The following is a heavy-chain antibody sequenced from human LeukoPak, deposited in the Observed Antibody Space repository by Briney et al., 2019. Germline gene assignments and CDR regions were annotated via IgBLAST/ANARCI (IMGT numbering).Heavy chain of an antibody. D-gene: IGHD3-9*01. V-gene: IGHV3-53*01. J-gene: IGHJ4*02. Sequence: GGSLRLSCAASGFTVSRNYMSWVRQAPGKGLEWVSVIYSGGSTYYADSVKGRFTISRDNSKNTLYLQMNSLRAEDTAVYYCARGGLRYFDWLRFDYWGQGTLVTVSS. CDR3: ARGGLRYFDWLRFDY. CDR1: GFTVSRNY. CDR2: IYSGGST.